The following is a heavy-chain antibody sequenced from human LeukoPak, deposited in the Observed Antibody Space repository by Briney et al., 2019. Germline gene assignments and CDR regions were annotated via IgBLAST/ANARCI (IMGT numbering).Heavy chain of an antibody. D-gene: IGHD4-17*01. Sequence: SETLSLTCAVYGGSFSGYYWSWIRQPPGKGLEWIGEINHSGSTNYNPSLKSRVTISVDTSKNQFSLKVSSVSAADTAVYYCARGWRLRYGGAYFDYWGQGTLVTVSS. J-gene: IGHJ4*02. CDR1: GGSFSGYY. CDR3: ARGWRLRYGGAYFDY. V-gene: IGHV4-34*01. CDR2: INHSGST.